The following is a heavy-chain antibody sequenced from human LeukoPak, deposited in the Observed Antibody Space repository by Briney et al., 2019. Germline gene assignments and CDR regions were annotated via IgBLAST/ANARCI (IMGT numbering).Heavy chain of an antibody. CDR3: ARLDGRYCSSTSCYYFDY. CDR2: IYPGDSDT. Sequence: GESLKISCKGSGYSFTSYWIGWARQMPGKGLEWMGIIYPGDSDTRYSPSFQGQVTISADKSISTAYLQWSSLKASDTAMYYCARLDGRYCSSTSCYYFDYWGQGTLVTVSS. CDR1: GYSFTSYW. V-gene: IGHV5-51*01. J-gene: IGHJ4*02. D-gene: IGHD2-2*01.